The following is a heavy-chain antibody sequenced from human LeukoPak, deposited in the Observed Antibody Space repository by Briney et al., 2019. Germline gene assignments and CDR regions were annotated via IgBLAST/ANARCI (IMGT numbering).Heavy chain of an antibody. CDR1: GYTFTSYG. J-gene: IGHJ4*02. CDR3: ARDQRYYGSGSYSSGTSGY. Sequence: GASVKVSCKASGYTFTSYGISWVRQAPGQGLEWMGWISAYNGNTNYAQKLQGRVTMTTDTSTSTAYMELRSLRSDDTAVYYCARDQRYYGSGSYSSGTSGYWGQGTLVTVSS. CDR2: ISAYNGNT. V-gene: IGHV1-18*04. D-gene: IGHD3-10*01.